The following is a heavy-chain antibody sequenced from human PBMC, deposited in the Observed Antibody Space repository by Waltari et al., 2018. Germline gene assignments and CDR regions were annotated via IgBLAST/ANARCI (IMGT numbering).Heavy chain of an antibody. J-gene: IGHJ3*01. Sequence: GGIRQPPGQGLEWIGTISYKGATYSSPSLSGRLTLSRDTTMNQLSLKLGSVTAADTAVYYCATYIGASVGTAAFDVWGQGTMVTVSS. D-gene: IGHD5-12*01. CDR3: ATYIGASVGTAAFDV. V-gene: IGHV4-39*01. CDR2: ISYKGAT.